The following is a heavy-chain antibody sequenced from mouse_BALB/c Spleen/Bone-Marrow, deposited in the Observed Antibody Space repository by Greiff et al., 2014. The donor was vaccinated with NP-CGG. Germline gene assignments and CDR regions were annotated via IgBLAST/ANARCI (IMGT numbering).Heavy chain of an antibody. V-gene: IGHV2-9*02. CDR2: IWADGST. J-gene: IGHJ4*01. CDR1: GFSLTNYG. Sequence: VHLVESGPGLVAPSQSLSITCTVSGFSLTNYGVHWVRQPPGKGLEWLGVIWADGSTNYNSALMSRLSISKDNSKSQVFFKTNSLQTDDTAMYYCARITTATGAMDYWGQRTSVTVSS. CDR3: ARITTATGAMDY. D-gene: IGHD1-2*01.